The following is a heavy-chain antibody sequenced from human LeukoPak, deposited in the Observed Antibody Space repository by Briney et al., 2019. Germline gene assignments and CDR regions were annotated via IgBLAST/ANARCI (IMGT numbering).Heavy chain of an antibody. V-gene: IGHV1-2*02. D-gene: IGHD3-10*01. CDR1: GYTFTDYY. CDR3: ARSQKATYGSGSYFDY. Sequence: ASVKVSCKASGYTFTDYYIHWVRQAPGQGLEWMGWINPKSGGTNYAQKFQARVTMTRDTSISKVYMELSRLRSDDTAVYYCARSQKATYGSGSYFDYWGQGTLVTVSS. CDR2: INPKSGGT. J-gene: IGHJ4*02.